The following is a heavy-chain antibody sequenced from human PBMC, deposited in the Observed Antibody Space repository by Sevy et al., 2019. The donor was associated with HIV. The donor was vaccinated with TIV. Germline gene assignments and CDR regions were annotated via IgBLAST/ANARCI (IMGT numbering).Heavy chain of an antibody. J-gene: IGHJ4*02. Sequence: GSLRLSCVASGFTFSSYGMHWVRQAPGKGLEWVAVISYDGSNKYYADSVKGRFTISRDNSKNTLYLQMNSLRAEDTAVYYCAKEGRGSYYYFDYWGQGTLVTVSS. CDR2: ISYDGSNK. V-gene: IGHV3-30*18. D-gene: IGHD1-26*01. CDR1: GFTFSSYG. CDR3: AKEGRGSYYYFDY.